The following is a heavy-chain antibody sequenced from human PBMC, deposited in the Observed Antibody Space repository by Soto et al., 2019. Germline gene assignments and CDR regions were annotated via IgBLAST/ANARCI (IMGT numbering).Heavy chain of an antibody. D-gene: IGHD6-19*01. CDR2: INSDGSTT. J-gene: IGHJ4*02. V-gene: IGHV3-74*01. CDR1: GFTFSSYW. Sequence: EVQLVESGGGLVQPGGSLRLSCAASGFTFSSYWMHWVRQAPGKGLVWVSRINSDGSTTSYADSVKGRFTISRDNAKNTLYLQMNSPRVEDMAVYYCARGGSSGWARGNDYWGQGTLVTVSS. CDR3: ARGGSSGWARGNDY.